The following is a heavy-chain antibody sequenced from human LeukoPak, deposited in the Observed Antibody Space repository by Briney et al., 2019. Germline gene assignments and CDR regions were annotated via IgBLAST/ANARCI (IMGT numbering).Heavy chain of an antibody. CDR1: GGSISSGGYY. CDR2: IYYSGST. Sequence: SQTLSLTCTVSGGSISSGGYYWSWIRQHPGKGLEWIGYIYYSGSTYYNPSLKSRVTLSVDTSKNQFSLKLSSVTAADTAVYYCARYSSSWYYFDYWGQGTLVTVSS. J-gene: IGHJ4*02. V-gene: IGHV4-31*03. D-gene: IGHD6-13*01. CDR3: ARYSSSWYYFDY.